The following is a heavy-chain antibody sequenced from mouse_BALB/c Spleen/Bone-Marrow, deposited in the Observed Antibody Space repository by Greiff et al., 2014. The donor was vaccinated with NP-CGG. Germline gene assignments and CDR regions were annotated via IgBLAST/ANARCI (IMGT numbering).Heavy chain of an antibody. CDR3: ARIPNPLYYYAMDY. CDR2: INPYNGGT. Sequence: VQLQQSGPELVKPGASMKISCKASGYSFAGYTMNWVKQSHGKNLEWIGLINPYNGGTSYNQKFKGKATLTVDKSSSTAYMELLSLTSEDSAVYYCARIPNPLYYYAMDYWGQGTSVTVSS. D-gene: IGHD5-1-1*01. J-gene: IGHJ4*01. CDR1: GYSFAGYT. V-gene: IGHV1-18*01.